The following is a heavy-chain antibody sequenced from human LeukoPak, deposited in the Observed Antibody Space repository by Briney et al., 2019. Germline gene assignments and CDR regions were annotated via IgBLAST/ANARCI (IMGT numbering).Heavy chain of an antibody. D-gene: IGHD5-18*01. CDR1: GFTFSTFD. Sequence: GGSLRLSCASSGFTFSTFDMNWVRQALGEGLGWVSFISSSGATTSYADSVKGRFTVSRDNAKNSLYLQMNSLRTEDTALYYCARARGYSYGILDQWGQGTLVTVSS. J-gene: IGHJ4*02. CDR3: ARARGYSYGILDQ. CDR2: ISSSGATT. V-gene: IGHV3-48*03.